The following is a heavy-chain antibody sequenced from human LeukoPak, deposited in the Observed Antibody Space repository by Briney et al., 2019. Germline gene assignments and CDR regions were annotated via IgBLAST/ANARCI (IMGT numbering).Heavy chain of an antibody. D-gene: IGHD1-1*01. Sequence: GASVKVSCKASRGTFSSYAITWVRQAPGQGLEWMGGIIPIFGTANYAQKFQGRVTITADEFTSTAYMELSSLRSEDTAVYYCARDKQLDWAHYYYYYMDVWGKGTTVTVSS. V-gene: IGHV1-69*13. CDR1: RGTFSSYA. CDR3: ARDKQLDWAHYYYYYMDV. J-gene: IGHJ6*03. CDR2: IIPIFGTA.